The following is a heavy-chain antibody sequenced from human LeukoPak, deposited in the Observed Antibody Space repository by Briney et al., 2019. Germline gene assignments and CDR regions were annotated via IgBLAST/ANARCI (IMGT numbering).Heavy chain of an antibody. V-gene: IGHV3-33*01. J-gene: IGHJ4*02. D-gene: IGHD2-21*01. CDR1: GFTFRNHG. CDR3: ARDIASVRFDY. CDR2: IWYDGSNK. Sequence: GGSLRLSCAASGFTFRNHGMHWVRQAPGKGLEWVAVIWYDGSNKYYADSVKGRFTISRDNSKNTVNLQMDSLRAEDTAVCYCARDIASVRFDYWGQGTLVSVSS.